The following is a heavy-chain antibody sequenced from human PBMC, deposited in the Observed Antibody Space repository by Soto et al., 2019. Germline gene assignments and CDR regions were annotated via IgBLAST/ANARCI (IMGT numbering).Heavy chain of an antibody. D-gene: IGHD3-3*01. J-gene: IGHJ6*02. CDR2: IIPIFGTA. CDR3: ARVRGDFWSGWAPLNTNYYYYGMEV. V-gene: IGHV1-69*13. CDR1: GGSFSSYA. Sequence: SVKVSCKASGGSFSSYAISWVRQAPGQGLEWMGGIIPIFGTANYAQKFQGRVTITADESTSTAYMELSSLRSEDTAVYYCARVRGDFWSGWAPLNTNYYYYGMEVWGQGTTVPV.